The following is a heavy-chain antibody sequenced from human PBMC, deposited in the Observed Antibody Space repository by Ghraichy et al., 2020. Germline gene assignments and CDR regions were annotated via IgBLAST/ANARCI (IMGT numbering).Heavy chain of an antibody. V-gene: IGHV4-59*11. Sequence: SETLSLTCTVSGGSISSHYWSWIRQPPGKGLEWIGYIYYSGSTNYNPSLKSRVTISVDTSKNQFSLKLSSVTAADTAVYYCARDGKYSSSYHDYWGQGTLVTVSS. D-gene: IGHD6-6*01. CDR2: IYYSGST. CDR3: ARDGKYSSSYHDY. CDR1: GGSISSHY. J-gene: IGHJ4*02.